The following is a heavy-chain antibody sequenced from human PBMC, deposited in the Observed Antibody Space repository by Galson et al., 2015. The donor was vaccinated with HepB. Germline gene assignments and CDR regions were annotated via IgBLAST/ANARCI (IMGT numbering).Heavy chain of an antibody. J-gene: IGHJ6*02. V-gene: IGHV5-10-1*01. D-gene: IGHD5-24*01. Sequence: QSGAEVKKPGESLRISCKGSGYSFTNYWINWVRQMPGKGLEWMGKIDPSDSYTTYSPSFQGHVTISTDKSISTAYLQWTSLKASDTAMYYCARLRGYYYYAMDVWGQGTTVTVSS. CDR3: ARLRGYYYYAMDV. CDR2: IDPSDSYT. CDR1: GYSFTNYW.